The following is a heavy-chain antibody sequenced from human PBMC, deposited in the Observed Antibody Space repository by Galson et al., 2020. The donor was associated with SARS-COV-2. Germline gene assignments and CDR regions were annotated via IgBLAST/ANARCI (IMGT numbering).Heavy chain of an antibody. CDR1: GGSISSSNYY. Sequence: SETLSLTCTVSGGSISSSNYYWGWVRQPPGEGLAWLRSIYYTESNYYNPSLTSRVTMSVDTSRNQFSLKLSSVTAADTAVYYCARQILTGYYSFYYFDFWGQGTLVTVSS. V-gene: IGHV4-39*01. CDR3: ARQILTGYYSFYYFDF. D-gene: IGHD3-9*01. J-gene: IGHJ4*02. CDR2: IYYTESN.